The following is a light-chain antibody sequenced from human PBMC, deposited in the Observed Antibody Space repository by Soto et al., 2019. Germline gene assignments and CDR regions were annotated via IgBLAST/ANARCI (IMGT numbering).Light chain of an antibody. CDR3: CSYAGISDKYV. CDR1: SSDVGSYNY. J-gene: IGLJ1*01. Sequence: QSALTQPRSVSGSPGQSVTISCTGTSSDVGSYNYVSWYQQHPGNAPKLMIYDVTNRPSGVPDRFSGSKSGNTASLTISGLQAEDEADYYCCSYAGISDKYVFGPGTKLTVL. CDR2: DVT. V-gene: IGLV2-11*01.